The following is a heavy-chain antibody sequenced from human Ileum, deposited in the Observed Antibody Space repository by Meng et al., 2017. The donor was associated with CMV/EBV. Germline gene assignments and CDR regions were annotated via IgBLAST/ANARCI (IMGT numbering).Heavy chain of an antibody. Sequence: GSLRLSCTVSGGSISSYYWSWIRQPPGKGLEWIGYIYYSGSTNYNPSLKSRVTISVDTSKNQFSLKLSSVTAADTAVHYCARVNLWLRRYYYYGMDVWGQGTTVTVSS. CDR1: GGSISSYY. CDR3: ARVNLWLRRYYYYGMDV. V-gene: IGHV4-59*01. CDR2: IYYSGST. D-gene: IGHD5-18*01. J-gene: IGHJ6*02.